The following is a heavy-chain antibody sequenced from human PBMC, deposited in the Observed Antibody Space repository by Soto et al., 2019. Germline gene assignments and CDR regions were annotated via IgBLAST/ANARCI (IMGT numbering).Heavy chain of an antibody. CDR3: ARLNEQMATTGYYFDS. CDR2: IYPADSDT. CDR1: GYSFTSYW. J-gene: IGHJ4*02. V-gene: IGHV5-51*01. D-gene: IGHD1-1*01. Sequence: GESLKISCKGSGYSFTSYWIGWVRQMPGKGLEWMGIIYPADSDTRYSPSFQGQVTISADKSISTAYLQWSGLKASDTAMYYCARLNEQMATTGYYFDSWGQGTLVTVSS.